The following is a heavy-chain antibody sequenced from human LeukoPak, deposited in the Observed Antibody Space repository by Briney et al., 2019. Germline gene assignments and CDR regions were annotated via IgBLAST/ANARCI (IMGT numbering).Heavy chain of an antibody. J-gene: IGHJ4*02. CDR1: GGSFSGYY. V-gene: IGHV4-34*01. D-gene: IGHD1-14*01. CDR3: ARTNQPFEY. Sequence: SETLSLTCAVYGGSFSGYYWSWIRQPPGKGREWIGEINHSGSTNYNPSLKSRVTISVDTSKNQFSLKLSSVTAADTAVYYWARTNQPFEYWGQGTLVTVSS. CDR2: INHSGST.